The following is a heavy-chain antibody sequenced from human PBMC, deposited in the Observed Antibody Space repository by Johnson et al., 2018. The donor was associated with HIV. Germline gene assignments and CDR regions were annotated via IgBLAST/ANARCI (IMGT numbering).Heavy chain of an antibody. CDR1: GFTFSSYA. V-gene: IGHV3-30*04. J-gene: IGHJ3*02. Sequence: QVQLVESGGGVVQPGRSLRLPCAASGFTFSSYAMHWVRQAPGKGLEWVAVISYDGKNKDYADPVKGRFTLSRDNSKNTLYLQMNSLRAEDTAVYYCAKEGRGGAFDIWGQGTMVTVSS. CDR3: AKEGRGGAFDI. D-gene: IGHD2-15*01. CDR2: ISYDGKNK.